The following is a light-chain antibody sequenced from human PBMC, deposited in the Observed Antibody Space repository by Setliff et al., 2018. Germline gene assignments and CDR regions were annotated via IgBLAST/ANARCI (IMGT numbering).Light chain of an antibody. V-gene: IGLV2-23*02. CDR1: SSDIGSYEF. CDR2: EVN. CDR3: CSFAGTRTPWV. J-gene: IGLJ3*02. Sequence: LTQPASVSGSPGQSITISCTGTSSDIGSYEFVSWYQQHPGKAPKLIIYEVNDRPSGVSDRFSGSKSGNTASLTISGLQAEDESDYYCCSFAGTRTPWVFGGGTKVTVL.